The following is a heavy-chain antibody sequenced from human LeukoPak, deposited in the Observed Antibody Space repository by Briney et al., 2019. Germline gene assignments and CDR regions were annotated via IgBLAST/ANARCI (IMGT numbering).Heavy chain of an antibody. D-gene: IGHD3-16*01. Sequence: SETLSLTCAVYGGSFSGYYWSWIRQPPGKGLEWIGEINHSGSTNYNPSLKSRVTISVDTSKNQFSLKLSSVTAADTAVYYCARDMLLDAFDIWGQGTMVTVSS. CDR2: INHSGST. CDR3: ARDMLLDAFDI. CDR1: GGSFSGYY. V-gene: IGHV4-34*01. J-gene: IGHJ3*02.